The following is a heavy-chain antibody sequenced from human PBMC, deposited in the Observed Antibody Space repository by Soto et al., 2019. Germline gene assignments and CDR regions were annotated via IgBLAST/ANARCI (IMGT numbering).Heavy chain of an antibody. CDR2: ISGSGGST. CDR3: AKDQHSYAILTGYYIGAFDI. J-gene: IGHJ3*02. Sequence: EVQLLESGGGLVQPGGSLRLSCAASGFTFSSYAMSWVRQAPGKGLEWVSAISGSGGSTYYADSVKGRFTISRDNSKKKLYLQTNSLRAEDTAVYYCAKDQHSYAILTGYYIGAFDIWGQGTMVTVSS. CDR1: GFTFSSYA. D-gene: IGHD3-9*01. V-gene: IGHV3-23*01.